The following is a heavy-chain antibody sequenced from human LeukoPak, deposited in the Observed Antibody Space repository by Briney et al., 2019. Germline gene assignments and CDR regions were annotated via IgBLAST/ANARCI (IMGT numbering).Heavy chain of an antibody. CDR1: GGSFSGYY. CDR3: ARVGQYSGYDSSSAY. D-gene: IGHD5-12*01. J-gene: IGHJ4*02. V-gene: IGHV4-34*01. Sequence: PSETLSLTCAVYGGSFSGYYWSWIRQPPGKGLEWIGEINHSGSTNYNPSLKSRVTISVDTSKNQFSLQLSSVTAADTAVYYCARVGQYSGYDSSSAYWGQGTLFTVSS. CDR2: INHSGST.